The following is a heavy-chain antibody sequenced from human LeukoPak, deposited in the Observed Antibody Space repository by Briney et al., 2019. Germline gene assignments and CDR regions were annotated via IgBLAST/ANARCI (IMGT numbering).Heavy chain of an antibody. D-gene: IGHD2-15*01. CDR3: AKDLAASGGSCFDY. V-gene: IGHV3-23*01. CDR1: GFTFSSYA. J-gene: IGHJ4*02. CDR2: ISGSGGST. Sequence: GGSLRLSCAASGFTFSSYAMSWVRQAPGKGLEWVSAISGSGGSTYYADSVKGRFTISRDNSKNTLYLQMNRLRAEDTAVYYSAKDLAASGGSCFDYWGQGTLVTVSS.